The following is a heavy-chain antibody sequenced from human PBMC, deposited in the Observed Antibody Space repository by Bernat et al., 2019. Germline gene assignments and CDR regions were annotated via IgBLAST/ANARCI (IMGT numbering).Heavy chain of an antibody. V-gene: IGHV3-30*01. D-gene: IGHD5-12*01. J-gene: IGHJ4*02. CDR2: ISYDGSNK. Sequence: QVQLAESGGGVVQPGRSLRLSCAASGFTFSSYAMHWVRQAPGKGLEWVAVISYDGSNKYYADSVKGRFTISRDNSKNTLYLQMNSLRAEDTAVYYCARVGGYDSYYFDYWGQGTLVTVSS. CDR1: GFTFSSYA. CDR3: ARVGGYDSYYFDY.